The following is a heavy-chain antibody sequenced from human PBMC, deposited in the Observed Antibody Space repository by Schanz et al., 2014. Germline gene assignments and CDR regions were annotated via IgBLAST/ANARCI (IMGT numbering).Heavy chain of an antibody. CDR3: ARDSRYCTGVDCKGDAFDL. Sequence: LVESGGGVVQPGRSLRLSCAASGFTFSSYGMHWVRQVPGKGLEWVAVVCYDGSKKYYADSVKGRFTTSRDNSKNTMYLTMNSLTAEDTAVYPCARDSRYCTGVDCKGDAFDLWGQGTLVTVSS. V-gene: IGHV3-33*01. CDR2: VCYDGSKK. D-gene: IGHD2-8*02. J-gene: IGHJ3*01. CDR1: GFTFSSYG.